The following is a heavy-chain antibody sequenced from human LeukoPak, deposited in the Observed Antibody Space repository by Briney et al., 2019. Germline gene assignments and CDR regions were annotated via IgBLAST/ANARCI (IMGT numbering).Heavy chain of an antibody. V-gene: IGHV4-38-2*01. CDR3: ARCQEGDYYDSSGYYIDY. J-gene: IGHJ4*02. CDR1: GYSISSGYY. D-gene: IGHD3-22*01. Sequence: SETLSLTCAVSGYSISSGYYWGWIRPPPGKGLEWIGSVYHSGSTYYNPSLKSRVTISVDTSKNQFSLKLSSVTAADTAVYYCARCQEGDYYDSSGYYIDYWGQGTLVTVSS. CDR2: VYHSGST.